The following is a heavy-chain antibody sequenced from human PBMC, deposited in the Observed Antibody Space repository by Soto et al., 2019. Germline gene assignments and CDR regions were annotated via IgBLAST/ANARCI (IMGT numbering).Heavy chain of an antibody. CDR3: AREYIAAAGYGMDV. V-gene: IGHV1-69*13. D-gene: IGHD6-13*01. CDR2: IIPIFGTA. Sequence: GAAVKVSCKASGGTFSSYAISWVRQAPGQGLEWMGGIIPIFGTANYAQKFQGRVTITADESTSTAYMELSSLRSEDTAVYYCAREYIAAAGYGMDVWGQGNTVTVSS. J-gene: IGHJ6*02. CDR1: GGTFSSYA.